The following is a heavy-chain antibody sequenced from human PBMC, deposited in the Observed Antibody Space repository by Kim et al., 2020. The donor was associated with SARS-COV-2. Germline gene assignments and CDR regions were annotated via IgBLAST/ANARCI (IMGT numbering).Heavy chain of an antibody. CDR2: FVLEDGET. D-gene: IGHD3-9*01. V-gene: IGHV1-24*01. J-gene: IGHJ3*02. CDR1: GYTLTELS. Sequence: ASVKVSCKVSGYTLTELSMHWVRQAPGKGLEGMGGFVLEDGETINPQKFRGGVTMTEDTSTDTAYMELSSLRSEDTAVYYCATDYRRGFYDILTGYHGIAFDIWGQGTMVTVSS. CDR3: ATDYRRGFYDILTGYHGIAFDI.